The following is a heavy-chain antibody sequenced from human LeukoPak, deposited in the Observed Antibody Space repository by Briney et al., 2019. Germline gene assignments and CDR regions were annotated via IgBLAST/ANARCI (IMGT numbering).Heavy chain of an antibody. CDR3: AKDGRWLQQFDY. CDR2: ISYDGSSK. D-gene: IGHD5-24*01. CDR1: GFTFSSDG. J-gene: IGHJ4*02. Sequence: GRSLRLSCAASGFTFSSDGMHWDRQAPGKGLEWVAVISYDGSSKYYADSVKGRFTISRDNSKNTLYLQMNSLRAEDTAVYYCAKDGRWLQQFDYWGQGTLVTVSP. V-gene: IGHV3-30*18.